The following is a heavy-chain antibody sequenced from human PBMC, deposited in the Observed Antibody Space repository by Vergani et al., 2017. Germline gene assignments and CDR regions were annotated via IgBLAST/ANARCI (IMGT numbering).Heavy chain of an antibody. CDR1: GFTFSSYG. CDR2: IWYDGSNK. V-gene: IGHV3-33*01. Sequence: QVQLVESGGGVVQPGRSLRLSCAASGFTFSSYGMHWVRQAPGKGLEWVAVIWYDGSNKYYADSVKGRFTISRDNSKNTLYLQMNSLRAEDTAVYYCARDKGSSSEPYYYYYYGMDVWGQGTTVTDSS. CDR3: ARDKGSSSEPYYYYYYGMDV. D-gene: IGHD6-6*01. J-gene: IGHJ6*02.